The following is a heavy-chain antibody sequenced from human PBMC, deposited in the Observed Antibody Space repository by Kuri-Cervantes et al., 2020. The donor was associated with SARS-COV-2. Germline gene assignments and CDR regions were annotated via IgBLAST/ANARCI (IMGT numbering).Heavy chain of an antibody. D-gene: IGHD3-10*01. CDR3: ARDRPSNYYGSGSSLDAFDI. CDR2: INSDGSST. J-gene: IGHJ3*02. CDR1: GFTFSSYW. V-gene: IGHV3-74*01. Sequence: GESLKISCAASGFTFSSYWMHWVRQAPGKGLVWASRINSDGSSTSYADSVKGRFTISRDNAKNSLYLQMNSLRAEDTAVYYCARDRPSNYYGSGSSLDAFDIWGQGTMVTVSS.